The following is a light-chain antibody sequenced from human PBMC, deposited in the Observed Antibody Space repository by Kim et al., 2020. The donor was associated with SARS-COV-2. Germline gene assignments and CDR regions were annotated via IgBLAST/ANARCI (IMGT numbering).Light chain of an antibody. V-gene: IGKV1-27*01. CDR1: QDIGYY. CDR3: QQSYNPPRT. Sequence: DIQMTQSPSSLSASVGDRVTITCRPSQDIGYYLDWFQQKPGKAPKLLIYAASTLQSGVPSRFSGSGSGTHFTLTITGLQPEDVATYYCQQSYNPPRTFGQGTKVDIK. CDR2: AAS. J-gene: IGKJ1*01.